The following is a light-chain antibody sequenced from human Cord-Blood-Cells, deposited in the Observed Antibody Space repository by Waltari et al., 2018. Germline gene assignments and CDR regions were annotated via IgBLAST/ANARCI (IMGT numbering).Light chain of an antibody. J-gene: IGLJ2*01. CDR2: EGS. CDR3: CSYAGSSTVV. Sequence: QSALTQPASVSGSPGQSITISCTGTSSDVGSYNLFSWYQQHPGKAPKLMIYEGSKRPSWVSNRFSGSKSGNTASLTISGLQAEDEADYYCCSYAGSSTVVFGGGTKLTVL. CDR1: SSDVGSYNL. V-gene: IGLV2-23*01.